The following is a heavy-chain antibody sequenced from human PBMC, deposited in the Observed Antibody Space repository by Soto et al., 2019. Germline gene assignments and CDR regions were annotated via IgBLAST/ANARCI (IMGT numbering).Heavy chain of an antibody. CDR1: GYTFTSYD. CDR2: MNPNSGNT. J-gene: IGHJ6*03. V-gene: IGHV1-8*01. Sequence: GASVKVSCKASGYTFTSYDINWVRQATGQGLEWMGWMNPNSGNTGYAQKFQGRVTMTRNTSISTAYMELSSLRSEDTAVYYCARTGPPNYGSGSHLSWTSFYYYYYMDVWGKGTTVTVSS. CDR3: ARTGPPNYGSGSHLSWTSFYYYYYMDV. D-gene: IGHD3-10*01.